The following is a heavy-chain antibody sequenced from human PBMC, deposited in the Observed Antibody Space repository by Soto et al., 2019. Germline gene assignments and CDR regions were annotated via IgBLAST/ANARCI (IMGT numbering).Heavy chain of an antibody. Sequence: ASVKVSCKASGGTFSSYAISWVRQAPGQGLEWMGGISPIFGTANYAQKFQGRVTITADESTSTAYMELSSLRSEDTAVYYCAREGGSGWPLFDYWGREPWSPSPQ. V-gene: IGHV1-69*13. CDR1: GGTFSSYA. CDR3: AREGGSGWPLFDY. J-gene: IGHJ4*02. CDR2: ISPIFGTA. D-gene: IGHD6-19*01.